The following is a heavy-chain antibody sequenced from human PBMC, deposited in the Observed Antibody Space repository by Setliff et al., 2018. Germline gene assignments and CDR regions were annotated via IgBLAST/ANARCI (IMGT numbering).Heavy chain of an antibody. CDR1: GGTFSDYY. J-gene: IGHJ4*02. Sequence: PSETLSLTCAAYGGTFSDYYWTWIRQPPGKGLEWIGEINHSGTTNYHPSLRSRVTISVDTSKNQFSLKVTSVTAADTSVYFCARGRNVAARLLDSWGQGTPVTVSS. V-gene: IGHV4-34*01. CDR3: ARGRNVAARLLDS. D-gene: IGHD6-6*01. CDR2: INHSGTT.